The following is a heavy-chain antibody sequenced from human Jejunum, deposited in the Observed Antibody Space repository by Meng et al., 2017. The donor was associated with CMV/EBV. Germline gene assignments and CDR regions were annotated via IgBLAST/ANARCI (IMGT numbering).Heavy chain of an antibody. CDR3: VRGFNSFYF. J-gene: IGHJ4*02. Sequence: FIDGRLKTPEKGLALLSRSRNETRSYTRAYVDSVDGRFTISRDESEIPLFLQVNSLKIEDTAIYYCVRGFNSFYFWGQGTLVTVSS. D-gene: IGHD3-10*01. CDR1: F. CDR2: SRNETRSYTR. V-gene: IGHV3-72*01.